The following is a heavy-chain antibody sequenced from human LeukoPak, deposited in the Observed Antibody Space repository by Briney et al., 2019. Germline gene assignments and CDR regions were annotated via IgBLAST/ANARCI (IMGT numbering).Heavy chain of an antibody. V-gene: IGHV4-59*08. CDR2: IYYSGST. CDR3: ARRNVYSSSWDYFDY. D-gene: IGHD6-13*01. Sequence: ETLSVTCTVSGGSISSYYWSWIRQPPGKGLEWIGYIYYSGSTNYNPSLKSRVTISVDTSKNQFSLKLSSVTAADTAVYYCARRNVYSSSWDYFDYWGQGTLVTVSS. CDR1: GGSISSYY. J-gene: IGHJ4*02.